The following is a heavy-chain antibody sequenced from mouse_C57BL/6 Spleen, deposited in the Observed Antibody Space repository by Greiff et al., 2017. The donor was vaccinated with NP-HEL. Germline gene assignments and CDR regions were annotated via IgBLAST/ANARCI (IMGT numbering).Heavy chain of an antibody. J-gene: IGHJ2*01. CDR3: ARYGSSYYFDY. Sequence: VQLQQSGAELARPGASLKLSCKASGSTFPGYGISWVRQEPGQGLGWIGEIYPRSGNIYYNEKLKGRATLTADKSSSTAYMELRSLTSEDSAVYFCARYGSSYYFDYWGQGTTLTVSS. CDR1: GSTFPGYG. CDR2: IYPRSGNI. V-gene: IGHV1-81*01. D-gene: IGHD1-1*01.